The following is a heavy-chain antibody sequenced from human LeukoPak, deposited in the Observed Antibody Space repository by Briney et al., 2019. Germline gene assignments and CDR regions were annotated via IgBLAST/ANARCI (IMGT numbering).Heavy chain of an antibody. D-gene: IGHD2-2*01. J-gene: IGHJ3*01. CDR1: GFTFSSLA. V-gene: IGHV3-23*01. Sequence: GGSLRLSCAASGFTFSSLAMSWVRQAPGKGLEWVSAISGSGGSTFYADSVKGRFTISRDNSKNTLFLQMNGLRAEDTAVYYCAKDRSCSGSSCNVGSWGQGTMVTVSS. CDR2: ISGSGGST. CDR3: AKDRSCSGSSCNVGS.